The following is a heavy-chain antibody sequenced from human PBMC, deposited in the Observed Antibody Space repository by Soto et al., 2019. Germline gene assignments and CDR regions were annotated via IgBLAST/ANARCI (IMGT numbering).Heavy chain of an antibody. D-gene: IGHD3-3*01. V-gene: IGHV4-34*01. Sequence: PSETLSLTCAVYGGSFSGYYWSWIRQPPGKGLEWIGEINHSGSTNYNPSLKSRVTIAVDTSKNQFSLKLSSVTAADTAVYYCARGGHRITIFGVVIISTSPFDYWGQGTLVTVSS. CDR2: INHSGST. CDR1: GGSFSGYY. J-gene: IGHJ4*02. CDR3: ARGGHRITIFGVVIISTSPFDY.